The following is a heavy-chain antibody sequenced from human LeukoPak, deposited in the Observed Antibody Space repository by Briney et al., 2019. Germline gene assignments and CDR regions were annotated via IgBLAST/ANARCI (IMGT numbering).Heavy chain of an antibody. Sequence: SETLSLTCTVSGGSISSYYWSWIRQPAGKGLEWLGRIYTSGSTSYNPSLKSRVTMSVDTSKNQFSLKLSSVTAADTAVYYCARANDGYGYYDSSGYYDYFDYWGQGTLVTVSS. J-gene: IGHJ4*02. V-gene: IGHV4-4*07. CDR3: ARANDGYGYYDSSGYYDYFDY. CDR1: GGSISSYY. CDR2: IYTSGST. D-gene: IGHD3-22*01.